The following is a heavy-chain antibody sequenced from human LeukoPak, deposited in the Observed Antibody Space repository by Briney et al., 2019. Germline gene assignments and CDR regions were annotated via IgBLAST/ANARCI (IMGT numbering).Heavy chain of an antibody. Sequence: SETLSLTCTVSGLSISSSSYYWGWIRQPPGKGLEWIGSIYYSGSTYYNPSLKSRLTISVDTSKNLFSLKLSSVTAADTAVYYCARVYSSGWYRAFDIWGEGTMVTVSS. CDR1: GLSISSSSYY. J-gene: IGHJ3*02. CDR3: ARVYSSGWYRAFDI. V-gene: IGHV4-39*01. CDR2: IYYSGST. D-gene: IGHD6-19*01.